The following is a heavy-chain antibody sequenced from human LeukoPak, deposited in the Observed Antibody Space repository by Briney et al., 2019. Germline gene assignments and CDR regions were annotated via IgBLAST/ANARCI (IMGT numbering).Heavy chain of an antibody. Sequence: SETLSLTCAVSGGSISSGGYSWSWIRQPPGKGLEWIGYIYHSGSTYYNPSLKSRVTISVDRSKNQFSLKLSSVTAADTAVYYCARVTYYYDSSGYSEAAFDIWGQGTMVTVSS. CDR1: GGSISSGGYS. D-gene: IGHD3-22*01. V-gene: IGHV4-30-2*01. CDR2: IYHSGST. CDR3: ARVTYYYDSSGYSEAAFDI. J-gene: IGHJ3*02.